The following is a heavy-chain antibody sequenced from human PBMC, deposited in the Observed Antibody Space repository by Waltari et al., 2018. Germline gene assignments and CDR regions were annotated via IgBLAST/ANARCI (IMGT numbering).Heavy chain of an antibody. D-gene: IGHD2-2*01. V-gene: IGHV4-34*01. CDR3: ARGGLGYCSSTSCYAIEGQVDY. Sequence: QVQLQQWGAGLLKPSETLSLTCAGYGGSFSGYYWSWIRQPPGKGLAWIGESNHSESTNHNQSRKGQVTKSVDTSQNEFSLKLRSVTAADTAVYYCARGGLGYCSSTSCYAIEGQVDYWGQGTLVTVSS. CDR2: SNHSEST. CDR1: GGSFSGYY. J-gene: IGHJ4*02.